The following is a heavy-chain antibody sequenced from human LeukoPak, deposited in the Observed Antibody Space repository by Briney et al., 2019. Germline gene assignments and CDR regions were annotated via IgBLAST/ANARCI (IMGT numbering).Heavy chain of an antibody. D-gene: IGHD1-1*01. J-gene: IGHJ4*02. CDR3: ARVREQLEWYFYY. CDR1: GFTFSTYG. Sequence: GGSLRLSCAASGFTFSTYGMHWVRQAPGKGLEWVAAAWYDGSKEYYADSVTGRFTISRDNSKNTLDLQMNSLRAEDTAVYYCARVREQLEWYFYYWGQGTLVTVSS. CDR2: AWYDGSKE. V-gene: IGHV3-33*01.